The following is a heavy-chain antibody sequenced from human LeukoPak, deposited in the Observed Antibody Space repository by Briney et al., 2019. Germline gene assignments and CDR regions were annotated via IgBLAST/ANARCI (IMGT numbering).Heavy chain of an antibody. V-gene: IGHV3-23*01. J-gene: IGHJ4*02. D-gene: IGHD5-24*01. CDR3: AKAWMATKFGFVY. CDR1: GFTFSSYA. Sequence: GGSLRLSCAASGFTFSSYAMSWVRQAPGKGLEWVSAISGSGGSTYYADSVKGRFTISRDDSKNTLYLQMNSLRAEDTAVYYCAKAWMATKFGFVYWGQGTLVTVSS. CDR2: ISGSGGST.